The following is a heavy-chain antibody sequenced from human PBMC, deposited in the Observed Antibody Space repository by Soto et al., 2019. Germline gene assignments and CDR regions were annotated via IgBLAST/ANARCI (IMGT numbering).Heavy chain of an antibody. CDR2: ISTYNGDT. CDR3: ARAGAAPYYYYGMDV. Sequence: ASVKVSCKASGYTFSTSGMRWLRQAPGQGLEWMGWISTYNGDTNDAPKFQDRVTMTSDTSTSTVYMELRSLRSDDTAVYYCARAGAAPYYYYGMDVWGQGTTVTVSS. CDR1: GYTFSTSG. V-gene: IGHV1-18*01. J-gene: IGHJ6*02. D-gene: IGHD2-15*01.